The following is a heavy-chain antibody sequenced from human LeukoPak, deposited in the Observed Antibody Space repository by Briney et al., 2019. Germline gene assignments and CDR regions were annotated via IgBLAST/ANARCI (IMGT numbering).Heavy chain of an antibody. D-gene: IGHD5-18*01. CDR2: INPNSGGT. J-gene: IGHJ6*02. CDR3: ARDSGIQLWLRYYYGMDV. V-gene: IGHV1-2*02. Sequence: ASVKVSCKSSGYTFTGYYMHWVRQAPGQGLEWMGWINPNSGGTNYAQKFQGRVTMTRDTSISTAYMELSRLRSDDTAVYYCARDSGIQLWLRYYYGMDVWGQGTTVTVSS. CDR1: GYTFTGYY.